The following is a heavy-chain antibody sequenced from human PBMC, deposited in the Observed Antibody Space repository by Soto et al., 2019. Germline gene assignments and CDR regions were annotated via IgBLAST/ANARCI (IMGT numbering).Heavy chain of an antibody. J-gene: IGHJ4*02. D-gene: IGHD2-8*02. V-gene: IGHV4-34*01. CDR3: ARDKITGLFDY. CDR2: INHSGST. CDR1: GGSFSGYY. Sequence: QVQLQQWGAGLLKPSETLSLTCAVYGGSFSGYYWTWIRQPPGTGLEWIGEINHSGSTNYNPSLKSRVTISVDTFKNQFSLEPTSVTAADPAVYYCARDKITGLFDYWGQGTLVTVSS.